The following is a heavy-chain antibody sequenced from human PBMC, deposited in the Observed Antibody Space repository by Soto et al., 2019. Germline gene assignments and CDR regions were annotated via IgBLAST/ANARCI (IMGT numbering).Heavy chain of an antibody. V-gene: IGHV3-30-3*01. D-gene: IGHD3-10*01. CDR3: AKDWTTSKITMVRGVPVFRIPDY. CDR1: GFTFSSYA. Sequence: GGSLRLSCAASGFTFSSYAMHWVRQAPGKGLEWVAVISYDGSNKYYADSVKGRFTISRDNSKNTLYLQMNSLRAEDTAVYYCAKDWTTSKITMVRGVPVFRIPDYWGQGTLVTVSS. J-gene: IGHJ4*02. CDR2: ISYDGSNK.